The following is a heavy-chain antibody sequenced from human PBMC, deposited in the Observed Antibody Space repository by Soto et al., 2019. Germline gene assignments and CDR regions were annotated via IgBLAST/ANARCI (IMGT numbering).Heavy chain of an antibody. CDR3: AIIHSGSYGFDV. V-gene: IGHV3-30*03. CDR2: ISYDGSNK. J-gene: IGHJ3*01. CDR1: RLTFNIYD. Sequence: GGSLRLSCAASRLTFNIYDIYWGRQAPGKGLEWLALISYDGSNKYYADSVKGRFTISRDNSKDTLYLQMGRLRPDDTAVYHCAIIHSGSYGFDVWGQGTVVTVSS. D-gene: IGHD1-26*01.